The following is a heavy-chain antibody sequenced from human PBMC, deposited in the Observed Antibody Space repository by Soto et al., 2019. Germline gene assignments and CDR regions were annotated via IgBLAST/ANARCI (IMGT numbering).Heavy chain of an antibody. CDR3: AREVVLTKWYFDN. V-gene: IGHV3-30-3*01. CDR2: TSSDGGTK. CDR1: GFTFSGYS. D-gene: IGHD1-26*01. Sequence: SLRLACATSGFTFSGYSVHWFRQAPGKGLEWVAVTSSDGGTKFYADSVKGRFTVSRDNSKNTLYLQMNSLRAEDTAVYFWAREVVLTKWYFDNWGQGISVTVS. J-gene: IGHJ4*02.